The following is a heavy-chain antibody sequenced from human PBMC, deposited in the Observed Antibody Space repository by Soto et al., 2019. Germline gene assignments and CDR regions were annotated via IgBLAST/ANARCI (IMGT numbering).Heavy chain of an antibody. J-gene: IGHJ4*02. D-gene: IGHD6-19*01. CDR3: AALAVAGPYYFDY. Sequence: QMQLVQSGPEVKKPGTSVKVSCKASGFTFTSSAVQWVRQARGQRLEWIGWIVVGSGNTNYAQKFQEIVRMARDRSTSTAYMELSSLRAEDTAVYYCAALAVAGPYYFDYWCQGTLVTVSS. CDR2: IVVGSGNT. CDR1: GFTFTSSA. V-gene: IGHV1-58*01.